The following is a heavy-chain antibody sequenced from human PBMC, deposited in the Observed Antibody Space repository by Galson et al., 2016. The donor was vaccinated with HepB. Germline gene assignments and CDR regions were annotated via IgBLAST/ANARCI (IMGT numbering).Heavy chain of an antibody. CDR2: LNKDGSEK. D-gene: IGHD2-2*01. V-gene: IGHV3-7*01. CDR3: ARTIVAVPGANDYFDY. CDR1: GFMFSSYW. J-gene: IGHJ4*02. Sequence: SLRLSCAASGFMFSSYWMSWVRQAPGKGLEWVANLNKDGSEKYYMDSVKGRFTISRDNAKNALYLQMNSLRAEDTAVYYCARTIVAVPGANDYFDYWVQGTLVTVSS.